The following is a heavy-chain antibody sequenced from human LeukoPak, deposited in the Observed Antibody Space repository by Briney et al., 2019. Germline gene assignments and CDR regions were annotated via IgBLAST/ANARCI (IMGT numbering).Heavy chain of an antibody. J-gene: IGHJ4*02. Sequence: SETLSLTCTVSGGSISSYYWSWIRQPPGKGLEWIGYIYYSGSTNYNPSLKSRVTISVDKSKNQFSLKLSSVTAADTAVYYCARGEFSEWLVPGGFDYWGQGTLVTVSS. CDR2: IYYSGST. CDR1: GGSISSYY. CDR3: ARGEFSEWLVPGGFDY. V-gene: IGHV4-59*12. D-gene: IGHD6-19*01.